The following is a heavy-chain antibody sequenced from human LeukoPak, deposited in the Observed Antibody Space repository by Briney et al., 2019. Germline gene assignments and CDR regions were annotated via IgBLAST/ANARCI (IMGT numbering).Heavy chain of an antibody. CDR2: IKNDGSEK. V-gene: IGHV3-7*01. D-gene: IGHD5-12*01. Sequence: PGGSLRLSCAASGFPFSTYWITWVRQAPGKGLEWVANIKNDGSEKYYVDSVKGRFTISRDNAENSLLLQMNSLRVEDTAIYYCTRDSGLTGYDLLDYWGQGTLVTVSS. CDR3: TRDSGLTGYDLLDY. J-gene: IGHJ4*02. CDR1: GFPFSTYW.